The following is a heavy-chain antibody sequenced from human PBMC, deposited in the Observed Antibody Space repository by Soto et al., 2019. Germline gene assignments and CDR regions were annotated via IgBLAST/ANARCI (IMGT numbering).Heavy chain of an antibody. D-gene: IGHD3-22*01. CDR2: INPSGGST. CDR3: ARDPITMTRTTSRGDAFDI. V-gene: IGHV1-46*01. Sequence: QVQLVQSGAEVKKPGASVKVSCKASGYTFTSYYMHWVRQAPGQGLEWMGIINPSGGSTSYAQKFQGRVTMTRDTATSTVYMELSSLGSEDTAVYYCARDPITMTRTTSRGDAFDIWGQGTMVTVSS. CDR1: GYTFTSYY. J-gene: IGHJ3*02.